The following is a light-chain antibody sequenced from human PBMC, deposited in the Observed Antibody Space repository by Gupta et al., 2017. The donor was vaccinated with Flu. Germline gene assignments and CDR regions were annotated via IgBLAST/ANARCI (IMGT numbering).Light chain of an antibody. CDR3: QYYASGLRGAV. V-gene: IGLV1-40*01. CDR1: SSNIGAGYD. CDR2: GNS. J-gene: IGLJ3*02. Sequence: QSVLTQPPSVSGAPGQRVTISCTGSSSNIGAGYDVHWYQKLQGTAQKLLIYGNSNRPSGVQDRLAGSKSGTYDSPALTVLQAEDEAEDDCQYYASGLRGAVFGGGTKMTVL.